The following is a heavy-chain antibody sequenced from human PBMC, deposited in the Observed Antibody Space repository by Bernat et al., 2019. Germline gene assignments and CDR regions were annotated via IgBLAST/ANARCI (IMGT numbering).Heavy chain of an antibody. Sequence: VQLVESGGGLVKPGGSLRLSCAASGFTFSSYAMHWVRQAPGKGLEWVAVISYDGSNKYYADSVKGRFTISRDNSKNTLYLQMNSLRAEDTAVYYCARDRGEYYYGSGTDYWGQGTLVTVSS. V-gene: IGHV3-30*01. D-gene: IGHD3-10*01. J-gene: IGHJ4*02. CDR3: ARDRGEYYYGSGTDY. CDR2: ISYDGSNK. CDR1: GFTFSSYA.